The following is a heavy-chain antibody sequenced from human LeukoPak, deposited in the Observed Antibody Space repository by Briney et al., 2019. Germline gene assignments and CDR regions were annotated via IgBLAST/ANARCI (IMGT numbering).Heavy chain of an antibody. J-gene: IGHJ3*02. Sequence: ASVKASCKASGGTFSSYAISWVRQAPGQGLEWMGGIIPIFGTANYAQKFQGRVTITTDESTSTAYMELSSLRSEDTAVYYCARTTKKPDYYDSSGDAFDIWGQGTMVTVSS. CDR2: IIPIFGTA. CDR3: ARTTKKPDYYDSSGDAFDI. CDR1: GGTFSSYA. V-gene: IGHV1-69*05. D-gene: IGHD3-22*01.